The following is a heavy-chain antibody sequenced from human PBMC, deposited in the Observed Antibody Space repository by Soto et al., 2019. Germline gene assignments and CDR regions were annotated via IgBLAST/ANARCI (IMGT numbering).Heavy chain of an antibody. J-gene: IGHJ4*02. V-gene: IGHV3-33*01. D-gene: IGHD1-26*01. CDR2: IRYDGSNI. CDR1: ESIFSGYG. CDR3: ARGGVGATVFFGFRDY. Sequence: QVHLVESGGGVVQPGRSLRLSCVASESIFSGYGMHWVRQAPGKGLEWVAVIRYDGSNIYYADSVKGRFAISRDNSKNTLDRHMDSLRAEDTAVYYCARGGVGATVFFGFRDYWGQGALVTVSS.